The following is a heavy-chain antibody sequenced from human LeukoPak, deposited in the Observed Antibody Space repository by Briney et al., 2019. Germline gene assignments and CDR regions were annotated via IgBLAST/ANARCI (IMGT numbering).Heavy chain of an antibody. CDR2: IDSGGST. Sequence: PGGSLRLSCAASGFTVSSNYMSWVRQAPGKGLEWVSVIDSGGSTYYADSVKGRFTISRDNSKNTLYLQMNSLRAEDTAVYYCARGYYDYVWGSYPNLYFDYWGQGTLVTVSS. CDR1: GFTVSSNY. V-gene: IGHV3-53*01. J-gene: IGHJ4*02. CDR3: ARGYYDYVWGSYPNLYFDY. D-gene: IGHD3-16*01.